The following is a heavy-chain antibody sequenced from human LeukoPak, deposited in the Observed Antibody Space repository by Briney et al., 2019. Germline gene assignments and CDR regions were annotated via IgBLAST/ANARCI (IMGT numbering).Heavy chain of an antibody. D-gene: IGHD2-15*01. CDR3: ARDGFRLELLPETYYYYYMDV. CDR1: GFTFSSYG. J-gene: IGHJ6*03. CDR2: IWYDGSNK. V-gene: IGHV3-33*01. Sequence: PGRSLRLSCAASGFTFSSYGMHWVRQAPGKGLEWVAVIWYDGSNKYYADSVKGRFTISRDNSKNTLYLQMNSLRAEDTAVYYCARDGFRLELLPETYYYYYMDVWGKGTTVTVSS.